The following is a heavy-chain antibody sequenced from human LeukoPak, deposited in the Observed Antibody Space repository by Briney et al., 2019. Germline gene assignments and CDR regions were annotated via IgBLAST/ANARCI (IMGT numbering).Heavy chain of an antibody. CDR1: GGSISSGGYY. J-gene: IGHJ4*02. V-gene: IGHV4-31*03. D-gene: IGHD3-3*01. Sequence: SETLSLTCTVSGGSISSGGYYWSWIRQQPGKGLEWIGYIYYSGSTYYNPSLKSRVTISVDTSKNQFSLKLSSVTAADTAVYYCARRSIFGVVILWGQGTLVTVSS. CDR2: IYYSGST. CDR3: ARRSIFGVVIL.